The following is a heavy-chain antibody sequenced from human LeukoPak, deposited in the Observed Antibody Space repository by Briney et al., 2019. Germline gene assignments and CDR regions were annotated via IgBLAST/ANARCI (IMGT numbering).Heavy chain of an antibody. CDR3: ARPRIAARGFDP. CDR1: GGSFSGYY. V-gene: IGHV4-34*01. J-gene: IGHJ5*02. D-gene: IGHD6-13*01. CDR2: INHSGST. Sequence: SETLSLTCAVYGGSFSGYYWSWIRQPPGKGLEWIGEINHSGSTNYNPSLKSRVTISVDTSKNQFSLKLSSVTAADTAVYYCARPRIAARGFDPWGQGTLVTISS.